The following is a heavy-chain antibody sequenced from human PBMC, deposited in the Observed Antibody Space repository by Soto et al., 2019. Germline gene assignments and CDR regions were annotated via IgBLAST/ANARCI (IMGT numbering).Heavy chain of an antibody. J-gene: IGHJ4*02. V-gene: IGHV3-9*01. CDR3: AKDMKWGGMTTIHYFDS. Sequence: GGSLRLSCVASGFTVDDYAMHWVRQAPGKGLEWVSGISANGDTIDYADSVKGRFTISRDNAKNSLFLQMNSLRPEDTALYYCAKDMKWGGMTTIHYFDSWGQGTLVTVSS. CDR1: GFTVDDYA. CDR2: ISANGDTI. D-gene: IGHD4-17*01.